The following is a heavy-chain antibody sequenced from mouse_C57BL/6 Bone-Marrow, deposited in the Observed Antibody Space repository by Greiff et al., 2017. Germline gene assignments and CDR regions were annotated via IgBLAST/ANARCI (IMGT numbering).Heavy chain of an antibody. D-gene: IGHD2-1*01. J-gene: IGHJ1*03. Sequence: QVQLQQPGAELVKPGASVKLSCKASGYTFTSYWMHWVKQRPGRGLEWLGRIDPNSGGTKYNEKFKSKATLTVDKPSRTAYMQLSSLTSEDSAVYYCAHGNYFYWYFAVWGTGTTVTVSS. V-gene: IGHV1-72*01. CDR3: AHGNYFYWYFAV. CDR1: GYTFTSYW. CDR2: IDPNSGGT.